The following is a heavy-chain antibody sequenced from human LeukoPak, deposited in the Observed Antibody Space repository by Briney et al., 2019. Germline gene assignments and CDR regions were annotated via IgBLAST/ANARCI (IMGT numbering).Heavy chain of an antibody. Sequence: SETLSLTCAASGGSISSSNWWSWVRQPPGKGLEWIGEIYHSGSTNYNPSLKSRVTMSVDTSKNQFSLKLSSVTAADTAVYYCARDPSEGSDAFDIWGQGAMVTVSS. CDR1: GGSISSSNW. CDR2: IYHSGST. V-gene: IGHV4-4*02. D-gene: IGHD3-10*01. CDR3: ARDPSEGSDAFDI. J-gene: IGHJ3*02.